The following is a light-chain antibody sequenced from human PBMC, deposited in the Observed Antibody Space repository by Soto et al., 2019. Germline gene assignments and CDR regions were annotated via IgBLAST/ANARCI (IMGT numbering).Light chain of an antibody. Sequence: EIVLTQSPGTLSLSPVEGATGSCRASQSVSSSYLAWYQQKPGQAPRLLIYGASSRATGIPDRFSGSGSGTDFTLTISRLEPEDFAVYYCQQYGSSGWTFGQGTKVDIK. J-gene: IGKJ1*01. CDR3: QQYGSSGWT. CDR2: GAS. V-gene: IGKV3-20*01. CDR1: QSVSSSY.